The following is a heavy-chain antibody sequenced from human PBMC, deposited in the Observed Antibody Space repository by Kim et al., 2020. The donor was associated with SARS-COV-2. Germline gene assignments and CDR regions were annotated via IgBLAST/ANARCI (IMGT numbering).Heavy chain of an antibody. CDR3: ARLGYCSSTSCYGVDY. V-gene: IGHV4-61*07. Sequence: LKSRVTISVDTSKNQFSLKLSSVTAADTAVYYCARLGYCSSTSCYGVDYWGQGTLVTVSS. J-gene: IGHJ4*02. D-gene: IGHD2-2*01.